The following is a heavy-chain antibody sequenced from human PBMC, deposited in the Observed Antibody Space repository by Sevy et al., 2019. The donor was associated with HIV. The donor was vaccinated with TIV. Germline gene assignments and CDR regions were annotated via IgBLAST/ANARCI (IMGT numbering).Heavy chain of an antibody. CDR2: IYYSGST. Sequence: SETLSLTCTVSGGSISSGGYYWSWIRQHPGKGLEWIGYIYYSGSTYYNPSLKSRVTISVDTSKNQFSLKLGSVTAADTAVYYCARTVIAAAGTGFDYWGQGTLVTVSS. D-gene: IGHD6-13*01. V-gene: IGHV4-31*03. CDR3: ARTVIAAAGTGFDY. CDR1: GGSISSGGYY. J-gene: IGHJ4*02.